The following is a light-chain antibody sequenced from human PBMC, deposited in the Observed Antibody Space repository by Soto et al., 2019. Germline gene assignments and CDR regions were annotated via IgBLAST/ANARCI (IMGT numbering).Light chain of an antibody. Sequence: EIVLTQSPGTLSLSPGERATLSCRASQSVSSSYLAWYQQKPGQAPRLLIYGASSRATGIPYRFSGSGSGTNFTLTISRLEPEDFAVYYWQQYGSSPPITCGPGTKVDIK. V-gene: IGKV3-20*01. CDR2: GAS. J-gene: IGKJ3*01. CDR1: QSVSSSY. CDR3: QQYGSSPPIT.